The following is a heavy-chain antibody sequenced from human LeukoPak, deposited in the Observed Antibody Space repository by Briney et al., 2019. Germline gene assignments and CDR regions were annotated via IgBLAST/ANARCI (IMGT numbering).Heavy chain of an antibody. CDR1: GFTVSSYG. CDR3: ASRQGLGWHYVN. Sequence: GGSLRLSCVGSGFTVSSYGIDWVRQVPRKGLEWVSCLNDRGDNTYYADSVKGRFTISRDNSKNPLYLQMTSLRAEDTAVYYCASRQGLGWHYVNWGQGTLVTVSS. V-gene: IGHV3-23*01. CDR2: LNDRGDNT. J-gene: IGHJ4*02. D-gene: IGHD3-10*02.